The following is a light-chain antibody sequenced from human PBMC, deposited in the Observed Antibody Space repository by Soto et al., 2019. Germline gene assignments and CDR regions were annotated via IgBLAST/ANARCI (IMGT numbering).Light chain of an antibody. Sequence: EIVLTQSPATLSLSPGERATLSCRASQSVSRHLAWYQRKPGQAPRLLIYDASNRATGIPARFGGSGSGTDFTLTISSLQPEDFAVYYCQQRNNWPPVTFGGGTKVDIK. CDR1: QSVSRH. CDR3: QQRNNWPPVT. V-gene: IGKV3-11*01. CDR2: DAS. J-gene: IGKJ4*01.